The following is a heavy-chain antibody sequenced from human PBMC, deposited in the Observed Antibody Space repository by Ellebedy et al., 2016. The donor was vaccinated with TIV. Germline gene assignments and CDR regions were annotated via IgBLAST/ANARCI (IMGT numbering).Heavy chain of an antibody. CDR3: ARHAQQLVGFQYYYHLDV. D-gene: IGHD6-13*01. Sequence: MPSETLSLTCTVSGDSISTSYWSWIRQPPGKGLEWIGYIYHTGSTNYNPSLKRPVTISVDTPKNQFSLKLSSVTAADTAVYYCARHAQQLVGFQYYYHLDVWGKGTTVTVSS. J-gene: IGHJ6*03. CDR2: IYHTGST. V-gene: IGHV4-59*08. CDR1: GDSISTSY.